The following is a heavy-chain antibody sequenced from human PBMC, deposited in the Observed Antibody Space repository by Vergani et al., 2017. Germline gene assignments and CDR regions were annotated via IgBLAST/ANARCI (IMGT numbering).Heavy chain of an antibody. Sequence: EVQLVESGGGLVKPGGSLRLSCAASGFTFSSYEMNWVRRAPGKGLGWVSYISSSGSTIYYADSVKGRFTISRDNAKNSLYLQMTSLGAEETAVYYCARVVVAATLIVSTGGFDPWGRGTLVTVSS. CDR2: ISSSGSTI. J-gene: IGHJ5*02. CDR3: ARVVVAATLIVSTGGFDP. CDR1: GFTFSSYE. V-gene: IGHV3-48*03. D-gene: IGHD2-15*01.